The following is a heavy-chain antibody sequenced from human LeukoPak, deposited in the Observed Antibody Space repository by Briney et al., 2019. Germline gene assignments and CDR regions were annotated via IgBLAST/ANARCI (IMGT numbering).Heavy chain of an antibody. J-gene: IGHJ3*02. CDR3: ARDGACSSTSCYFGDAFDI. CDR2: IWYDGSNK. V-gene: IGHV3-33*01. D-gene: IGHD2-2*01. CDR1: GFTFSSYG. Sequence: GRSLRPSCAASGFTFSSYGMHWVRQAPGKGLEWVAVIWYDGSNKYYADSVKGRFTISRDNSKNTLYLQMNSLRAEDTAVYYCARDGACSSTSCYFGDAFDIWGQGTMVTVSS.